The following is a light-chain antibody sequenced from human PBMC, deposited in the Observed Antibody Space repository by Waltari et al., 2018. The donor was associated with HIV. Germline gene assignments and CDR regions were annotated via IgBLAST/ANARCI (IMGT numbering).Light chain of an antibody. CDR3: CSYANTKGV. Sequence: QSALTQPASVSGSPGQSVTISCTGTSSAVGTYNLVAWSRQHPGTAPKLMIYEVTKRPSGVSDRFSGSKSGNTASLTISGLQAEDEADYYCCSYANTKGVFGGGTKLTVL. J-gene: IGLJ2*01. CDR2: EVT. V-gene: IGLV2-23*02. CDR1: SSAVGTYNL.